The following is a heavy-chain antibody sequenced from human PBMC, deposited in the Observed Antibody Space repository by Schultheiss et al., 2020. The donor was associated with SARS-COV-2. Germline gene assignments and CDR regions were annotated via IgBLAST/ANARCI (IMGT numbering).Heavy chain of an antibody. CDR1: GFTFSSYA. D-gene: IGHD2-2*01. CDR2: ISSSGSTI. Sequence: GESLKISCAASGFTFSSYAMSWIRQAPGKGLEWVSYISSSGSTIYYADSVKGRFTISRDNAKNSLYLQMNSLRAEDTAVYYCARSLVVAYMDVWGKGTTVTVSS. J-gene: IGHJ6*03. V-gene: IGHV3-11*04. CDR3: ARSLVVAYMDV.